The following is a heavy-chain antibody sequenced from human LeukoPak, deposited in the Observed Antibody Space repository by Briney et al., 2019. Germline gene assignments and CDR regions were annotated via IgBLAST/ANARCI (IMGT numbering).Heavy chain of an antibody. CDR3: ARGLRGYYYMDV. V-gene: IGHV4-34*01. CDR2: INHSGST. D-gene: IGHD3-16*01. CDR1: GGSFSGYY. Sequence: SETLSLTCAVYGGSFSGYYWSWIRQPPGKGLEWIGEINHSGSTNYNPSLKSRVTISVDTSKNQFSLELSSVTAADTAVYYCARGLRGYYYMDVWGKGTTVTVSS. J-gene: IGHJ6*03.